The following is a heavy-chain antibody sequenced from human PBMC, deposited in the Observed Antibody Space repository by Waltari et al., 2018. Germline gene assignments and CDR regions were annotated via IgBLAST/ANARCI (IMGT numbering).Heavy chain of an antibody. V-gene: IGHV1-18*01. CDR1: GYTFSSYG. CDR3: ASSSFCSSTTCYLGY. Sequence: QVRLVQSAAEVKKPGASVKVSCKASGYTFSSYGIRWVRQAPGQGLEWMGWIGAYNGNTDYAQKFRGRVTLTTDRSTNTAYMELRSLRSDDTAFYYCASSSFCSSTTCYLGYWDQGTLVTVSS. D-gene: IGHD2-2*01. J-gene: IGHJ4*02. CDR2: IGAYNGNT.